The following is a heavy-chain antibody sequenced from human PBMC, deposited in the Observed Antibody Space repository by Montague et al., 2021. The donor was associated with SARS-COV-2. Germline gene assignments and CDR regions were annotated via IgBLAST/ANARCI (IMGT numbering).Heavy chain of an antibody. V-gene: IGHV1-8*01. J-gene: IGHJ4*02. Sequence: SVKVSCKASGYSFTSYDISWARQATVQGPEWLGWMNPNSGDSGYXQKFQGRVTMTRDTSIRTVYMELSSLRSEDTAVYYCARGRDYDILTGYYYYFDYWGQGTPVTVSS. D-gene: IGHD3-9*01. CDR2: MNPNSGDS. CDR3: ARGRDYDILTGYYYYFDY. CDR1: GYSFTSYD.